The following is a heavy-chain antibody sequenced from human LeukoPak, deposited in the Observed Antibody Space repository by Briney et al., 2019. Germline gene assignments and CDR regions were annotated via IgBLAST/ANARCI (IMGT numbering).Heavy chain of an antibody. D-gene: IGHD3-16*02. V-gene: IGHV4-59*01. CDR3: TIVGQDSQLRLGELSFDY. J-gene: IGHJ4*02. CDR2: IYYSGST. CDR1: GGSISSYY. Sequence: SETLSLTCTVAGGSISSYYWSWIRQPPGKGLEWIGYIYYSGSTNYNPSLKSRVTISVDTSKNQFSLKLSSVTAADTAVYYCTIVGQDSQLRLGELSFDYWGQGTLVTVSS.